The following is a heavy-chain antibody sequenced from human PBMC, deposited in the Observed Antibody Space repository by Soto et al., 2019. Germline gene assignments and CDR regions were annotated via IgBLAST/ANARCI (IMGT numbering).Heavy chain of an antibody. Sequence: TLSRTCTVSGGSISSGGYYWSCIRQHPGKGLEWIGYIYYSGSTYYNPSLKSRVTISVDTSKNQFSLKLSSVTAADTAVYYCAREVRSGGRYNWFDPWGQGTLVTVSS. V-gene: IGHV4-31*03. D-gene: IGHD2-15*01. J-gene: IGHJ5*02. CDR1: GGSISSGGYY. CDR3: AREVRSGGRYNWFDP. CDR2: IYYSGST.